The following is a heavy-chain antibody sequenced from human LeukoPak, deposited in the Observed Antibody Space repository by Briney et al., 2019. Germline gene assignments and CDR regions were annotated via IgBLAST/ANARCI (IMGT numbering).Heavy chain of an antibody. CDR1: GFTFSSYE. CDR3: ARDRYYYYDSSGQGVFDI. Sequence: GGSLRLSCAASGFTFSSYEMNWVRQAPGKGLEWVSVIYSGGNTYYADSVKGRFTISRDNSKNTLYLQMSSLRAEDTAVYYCARDRYYYYDSSGQGVFDIWGQGTMVTVSS. V-gene: IGHV3-66*01. D-gene: IGHD3-22*01. J-gene: IGHJ3*02. CDR2: IYSGGNT.